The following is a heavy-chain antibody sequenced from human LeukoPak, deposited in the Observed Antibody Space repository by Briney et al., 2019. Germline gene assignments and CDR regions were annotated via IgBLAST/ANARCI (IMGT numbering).Heavy chain of an antibody. CDR2: INSDGSST. V-gene: IGHV3-74*01. CDR1: GFTFSSYW. D-gene: IGHD3-22*01. J-gene: IGHJ6*03. Sequence: GGSVRLSCAASGFTFSSYWMHWVRQAPGKGLVWVSRINSDGSSTSYADSVKGRFTISRDNAKNTLYLQMNSLRAEDTAVYYCARVLPDSSGYYKSYYYYMDVWGKGTTVTVSS. CDR3: ARVLPDSSGYYKSYYYYMDV.